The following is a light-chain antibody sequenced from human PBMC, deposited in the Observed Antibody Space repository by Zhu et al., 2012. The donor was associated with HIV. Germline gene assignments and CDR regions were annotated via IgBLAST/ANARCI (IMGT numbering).Light chain of an antibody. CDR2: GAS. J-gene: IGKJ1*01. CDR3: QQRSNWPRT. V-gene: IGKV3-15*01. Sequence: EMVMTQSPDTLSVSPGERAALSCRASQSVSSKLAWYQQKPGQAPRLLIYGASTRATAIPARFSGSGSGTDFTLTISSMESEDFAVYYCQQRSNWPRTFGQGTKV. CDR1: QSVSSK.